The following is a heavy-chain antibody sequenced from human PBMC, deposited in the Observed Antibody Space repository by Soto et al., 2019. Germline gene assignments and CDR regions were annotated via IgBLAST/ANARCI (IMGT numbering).Heavy chain of an antibody. D-gene: IGHD3-10*01. CDR2: ISSSSSYT. J-gene: IGHJ4*02. CDR1: GFTFSDYY. CDR3: ARDVGGYNGSGSYPDY. Sequence: QVQLVESGGDLVKPGGSLRLSCAASGFTFSDYYMSWIRQAPGKGLEWVSYISSSSSYTNYADSVKGRFTISRDNAKNSLYLQMNSLRAEDTAVYYCARDVGGYNGSGSYPDYWGQGTLVTVSS. V-gene: IGHV3-11*05.